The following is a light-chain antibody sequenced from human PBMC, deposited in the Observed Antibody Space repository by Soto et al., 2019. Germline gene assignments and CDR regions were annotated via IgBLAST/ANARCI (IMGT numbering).Light chain of an antibody. CDR2: EVN. J-gene: IGLJ1*01. CDR3: SSYAGSSNV. V-gene: IGLV2-8*01. Sequence: QSVLTQPPSASGSPGQSVAISCTGTSSDVGGYNYVSWYQQHPGKAPKLMIYEVNKRPSGIPDRFSGSKSGNTAYLTVSGLHADDEADYYCSSYAGSSNVFGAWTQVTVL. CDR1: SSDVGGYNY.